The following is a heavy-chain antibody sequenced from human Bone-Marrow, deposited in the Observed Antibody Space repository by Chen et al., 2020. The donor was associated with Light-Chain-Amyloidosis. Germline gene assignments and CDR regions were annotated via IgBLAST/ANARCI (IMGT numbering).Heavy chain of an antibody. CDR2: ISWNGGRT. Sequence: EVKLVESGGGVARPGGSLRLSCAASGFTFDNFGMNWVRQGPGKGLEWVSGISWNGGRTGYSESVKGRFTISRDNAKNSLYLQMNSLRPEDTAFYYCVRAAVGGTYLEGIDHWGQGTLVTVSP. CDR1: GFTFDNFG. D-gene: IGHD5-18*01. J-gene: IGHJ4*02. V-gene: IGHV3-20*04. CDR3: VRAAVGGTYLEGIDH.